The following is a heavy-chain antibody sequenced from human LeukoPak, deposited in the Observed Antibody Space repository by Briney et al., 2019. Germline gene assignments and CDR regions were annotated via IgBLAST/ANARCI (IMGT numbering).Heavy chain of an antibody. CDR2: ISTSSSYI. J-gene: IGHJ6*03. V-gene: IGHV3-21*01. D-gene: IGHD1-26*01. Sequence: GGSLRLSCAASGFTFSSNSMNWVRQAPGKGLEWVSSISTSSSYIYYADSLKGRFTISRDNAKNSLYLQMNSLRAEDTAVYYCARDPYSGNYGNYYYYYMDVWGKGTTVTISS. CDR1: GFTFSSNS. CDR3: ARDPYSGNYGNYYYYYMDV.